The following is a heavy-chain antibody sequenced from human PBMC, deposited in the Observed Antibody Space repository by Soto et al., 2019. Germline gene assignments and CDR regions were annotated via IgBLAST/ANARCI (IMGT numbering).Heavy chain of an antibody. CDR3: ARDTGRDGHNYFDY. J-gene: IGHJ4*02. V-gene: IGHV1-18*01. CDR1: GYTFTSYG. CDR2: ISAYNGNT. Sequence: ASVKVSCKASGYTFTSYGISWVRQAPGQGLEWMGWISAYNGNTNYAQKLQGRVTMTTDTSTSTAYMELRSLRSDDTAVYYCARDTGRDGHNYFDYWGQGTLVTVSS. D-gene: IGHD2-8*02.